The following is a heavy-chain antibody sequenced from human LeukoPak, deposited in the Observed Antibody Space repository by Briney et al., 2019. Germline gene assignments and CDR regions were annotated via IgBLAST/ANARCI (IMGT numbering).Heavy chain of an antibody. Sequence: PSETLSLTCAVSGGSITSLYCNWIRQPPAKGREWIGYIYKSETTNYSPSLRSRFTISADTSKTQLSLNLSSVTAADTAVYYCVTGFGWLPDYWGQGTPVTVSS. CDR3: VTGFGWLPDY. CDR2: IYKSETT. D-gene: IGHD5-12*01. CDR1: GGSITSLY. J-gene: IGHJ4*02. V-gene: IGHV4-59*11.